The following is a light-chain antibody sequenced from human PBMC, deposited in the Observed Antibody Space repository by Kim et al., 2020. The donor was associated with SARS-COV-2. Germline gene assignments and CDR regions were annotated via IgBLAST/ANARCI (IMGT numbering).Light chain of an antibody. CDR2: AAS. Sequence: IQLTQSPSSLSASVGDTVTITCRASQGISSSLVWYQQRPGQAPKLLINAASTLGSGVPSRFRGSGSGTDFTLTISSVQPEDSATYYCQQVQIYPITFGQGTRLEI. CDR1: QGISSS. CDR3: QQVQIYPIT. J-gene: IGKJ5*01. V-gene: IGKV1-9*01.